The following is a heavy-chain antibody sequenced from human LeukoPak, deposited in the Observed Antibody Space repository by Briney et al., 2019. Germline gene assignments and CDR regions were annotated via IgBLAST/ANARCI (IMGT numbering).Heavy chain of an antibody. V-gene: IGHV3-48*01. D-gene: IGHD3-10*01. CDR3: ARVTLWGSGSYLAYYYMDV. CDR2: ISSGGNTI. J-gene: IGHJ6*03. Sequence: PGASLRLSCAASGFTFNSETMNWVRQAPGKGLEWVSYISSGGNTIYYADSVKGRFTISRDNAKNSLYLQMNSLRAEDTAVYYCARVTLWGSGSYLAYYYMDVWGKGTTVTVSS. CDR1: GFTFNSET.